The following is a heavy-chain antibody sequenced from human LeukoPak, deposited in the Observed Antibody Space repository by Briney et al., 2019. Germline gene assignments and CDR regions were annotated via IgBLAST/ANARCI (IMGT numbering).Heavy chain of an antibody. CDR3: AKECAHGQHAFDY. CDR1: GFTFSNSA. V-gene: IGHV3-23*01. D-gene: IGHD4-17*01. Sequence: GGSLRLSCAASGFTFSNSAMKWVRQAPGKGLEWVSRISGSGGSTYYTDSVKGRFTISRDNSKNTLYLHMNSLRAEDTAVYYCAKECAHGQHAFDYWGQGILVTVSS. CDR2: ISGSGGST. J-gene: IGHJ4*02.